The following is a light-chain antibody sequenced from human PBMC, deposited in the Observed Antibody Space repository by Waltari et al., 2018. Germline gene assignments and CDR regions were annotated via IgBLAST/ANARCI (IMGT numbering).Light chain of an antibody. CDR2: KAS. CDR1: QSVSEW. V-gene: IGKV1-5*03. CDR3: QQYDSYPVT. Sequence: DIQMTQSPSTLSASVVDSVTITCRAGQSVSEWLAWYQQKPGRAPDLLIYKASTLERGVSSRFRGSGSGTEFTLTINSLQPDDFATYYCQQYDSYPVTFGQGTKVEIK. J-gene: IGKJ1*01.